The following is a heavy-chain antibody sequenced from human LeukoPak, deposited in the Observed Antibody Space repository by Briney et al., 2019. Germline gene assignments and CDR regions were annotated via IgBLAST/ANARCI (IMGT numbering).Heavy chain of an antibody. CDR2: VYFSGST. CDR3: ARLFWSGAVYFDH. D-gene: IGHD3-3*01. Sequence: PSETLSLTCSVSGTSTGYGGLYWTWIRHRPGQGLDWIGYVYFSGSTDYNPSLNSRVMISIDTSKNQFSLKLTSVTAADTAVYYCARLFWSGAVYFDHWGQGMQVTVSS. CDR1: GTSTGYGGLY. V-gene: IGHV4-31*03. J-gene: IGHJ4*02.